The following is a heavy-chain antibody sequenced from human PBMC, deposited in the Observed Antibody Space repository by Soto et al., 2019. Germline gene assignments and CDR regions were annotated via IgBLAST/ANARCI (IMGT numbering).Heavy chain of an antibody. J-gene: IGHJ4*02. D-gene: IGHD6-13*01. CDR1: GFTFSSYG. Sequence: GGSLRLSCAASGFTFSSYGMHWVRQAPGKGLEWVAVIWYDGSNKYYADSVKGRFTISRDNSKNTLYLQMNSLRAEDTAVYYCARKSGSSWSHPFDYWGQGTLVTVSS. CDR2: IWYDGSNK. V-gene: IGHV3-33*01. CDR3: ARKSGSSWSHPFDY.